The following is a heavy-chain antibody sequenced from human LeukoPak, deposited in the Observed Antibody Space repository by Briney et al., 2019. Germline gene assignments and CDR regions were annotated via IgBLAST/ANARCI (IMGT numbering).Heavy chain of an antibody. CDR2: ISSSSSYI. V-gene: IGHV3-21*04. D-gene: IGHD1-26*01. CDR1: GFTFSTYS. CDR3: AKEYTGTFSPFPSYFDN. J-gene: IGHJ4*02. Sequence: GGSLRLSCAASGFTFSTYSMNWVRQAPGKGLEWVSSISSSSSYIYYADSVKGRFTISRDNSKNTLYLQMNSLRAEDTAIYYCAKEYTGTFSPFPSYFDNWGQGTLVTVAS.